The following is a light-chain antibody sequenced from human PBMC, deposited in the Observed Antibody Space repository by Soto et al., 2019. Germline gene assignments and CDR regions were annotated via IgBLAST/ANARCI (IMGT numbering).Light chain of an antibody. CDR3: QQSYSTPPGT. Sequence: DIQMTQCPSSLSASVGDRVTITWRASQSISTYLIWYQQKPGKAPKLLIYATSSLQSGVPSRFSGSGSGTDFTLTISSLQPEDFATYYCQQSYSTPPGTFGQGTKVDIK. V-gene: IGKV1-39*01. CDR2: ATS. J-gene: IGKJ1*01. CDR1: QSISTY.